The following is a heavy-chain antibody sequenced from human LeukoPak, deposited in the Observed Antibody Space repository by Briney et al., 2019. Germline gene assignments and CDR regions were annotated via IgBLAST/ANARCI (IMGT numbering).Heavy chain of an antibody. CDR1: GFTFRSFG. CDR3: ATLAAAGIVGPLDY. CDR2: ISSDGSNK. D-gene: IGHD6-13*01. J-gene: IGHJ4*02. Sequence: GGSLRLSCAASGFTFRSFGMHWVRQAPGKGLEWVALISSDGSNKYCADSVKGRFTISRDNSKNTLYLQMNSLRTEDTAVYYCATLAAAGIVGPLDYWGQGALVTVSS. V-gene: IGHV3-30*03.